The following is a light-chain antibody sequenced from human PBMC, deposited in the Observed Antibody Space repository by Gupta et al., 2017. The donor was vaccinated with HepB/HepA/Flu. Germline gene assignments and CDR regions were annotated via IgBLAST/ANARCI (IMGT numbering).Light chain of an antibody. CDR2: KDS. V-gene: IGLV3-25*02. Sequence: YELTQPPSVHAPPGQTARITCSGDALPKQYAYWYLQKPGQAPVLVIYKDSESPSGIPERFSGSSSGTTVTLTISGVQAEDDADYYCQSAYISGTYYVFGTGTKVTVL. J-gene: IGLJ1*01. CDR1: ALPKQY. CDR3: QSAYISGTYYV.